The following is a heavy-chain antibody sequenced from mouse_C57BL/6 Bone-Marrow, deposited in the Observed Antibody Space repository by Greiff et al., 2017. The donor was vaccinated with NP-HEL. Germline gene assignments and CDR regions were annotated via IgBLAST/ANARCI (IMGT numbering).Heavy chain of an antibody. CDR2: INPNNGGT. V-gene: IGHV1-18*01. CDR3: ARLYYYGSLYYFDY. D-gene: IGHD1-1*01. J-gene: IGHJ2*01. CDR1: GYTFTDYN. Sequence: EVQLQQSGPELVKPGASVKIPCKASGYTFTDYNMDWVKQSHGKSLEWIGDINPNNGGTIYNQKFKGKATLTVDKSSSTAYMELRSLTSEDTAVYYCARLYYYGSLYYFDYWGQGTTLTVSS.